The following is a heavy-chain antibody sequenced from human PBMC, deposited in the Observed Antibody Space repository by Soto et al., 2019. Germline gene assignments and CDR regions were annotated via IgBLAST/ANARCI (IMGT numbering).Heavy chain of an antibody. CDR3: ARGGSSSSPLHYGMDV. CDR2: INHSGRT. V-gene: IGHV4-34*01. Sequence: PSETLSLTCAVYGGSFSGYYWSWIRQPPGKGLEWIGEINHSGRTNYNPSLKSRVTISVDTSKNQFSLKLSSVTAADTAVYYCARGGSSSSPLHYGMDVWGQGTTVTVSS. J-gene: IGHJ6*02. D-gene: IGHD6-6*01. CDR1: GGSFSGYY.